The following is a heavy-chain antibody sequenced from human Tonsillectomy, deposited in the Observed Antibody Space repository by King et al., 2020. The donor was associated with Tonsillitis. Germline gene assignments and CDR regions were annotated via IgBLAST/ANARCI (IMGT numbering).Heavy chain of an antibody. V-gene: IGHV3-7*03. CDR3: ARHVWFVDYFCFDH. D-gene: IGHD3-10*01. CDR2: INQDGSQK. CDR1: GLTINTFW. J-gene: IGHJ4*02. Sequence: VQLVESGGGLVQPGGSLRLSCAASGLTINTFWMSWVRQAPGKGLEWVANINQDGSQKYYADSLKGRFTISRENANTSVFLQINSLRAEDTAVYYCARHVWFVDYFCFDHWGQGTLVTVSS.